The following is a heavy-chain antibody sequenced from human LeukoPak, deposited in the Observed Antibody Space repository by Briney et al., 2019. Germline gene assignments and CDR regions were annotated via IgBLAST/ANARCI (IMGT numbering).Heavy chain of an antibody. J-gene: IGHJ4*02. CDR3: ARADYYGSGSYSY. CDR2: IYYSGST. V-gene: IGHV4-61*05. D-gene: IGHD3-10*01. CDR1: GGSISSSSYY. Sequence: SETLSLTCTVSGGSISSSSYYWGWIRQPPGKGLEWIGYIYYSGSTNYNPSLKSRVTISVDTSNNQFSLKLSSVTAADTAVYYCARADYYGSGSYSYWGQGTLVTVSS.